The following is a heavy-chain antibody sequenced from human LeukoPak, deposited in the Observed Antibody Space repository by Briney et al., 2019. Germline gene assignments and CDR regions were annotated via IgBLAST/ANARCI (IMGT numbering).Heavy chain of an antibody. CDR2: ISGSGGST. CDR3: AKGILFLRAKKNYYFDY. D-gene: IGHD2/OR15-2a*01. Sequence: TGGSLRLSCAASGFTFSSYAMSWVRQAPGKGLEWVSAISGSGGSTYYADSVKGRFTISRDNSKNTLYLQMNSLRAEDTAVYYCAKGILFLRAKKNYYFDYWGQGTLVTVSS. V-gene: IGHV3-23*01. CDR1: GFTFSSYA. J-gene: IGHJ4*02.